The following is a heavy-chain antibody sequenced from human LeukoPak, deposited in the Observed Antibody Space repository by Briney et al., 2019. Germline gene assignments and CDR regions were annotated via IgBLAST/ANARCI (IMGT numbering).Heavy chain of an antibody. D-gene: IGHD3-10*01. V-gene: IGHV3-23*01. CDR3: AKDQSSGSYYSDY. CDR2: IGGSGGST. Sequence: GGSLRLSCAASGFTFSSYAMSWVRQAPGKGLEWVSAIGGSGGSTYYADSVKGRFTISRDNSKNTLYLQMNSLRAEDTAVYYCAKDQSSGSYYSDYWGQGTLVTVSS. J-gene: IGHJ4*02. CDR1: GFTFSSYA.